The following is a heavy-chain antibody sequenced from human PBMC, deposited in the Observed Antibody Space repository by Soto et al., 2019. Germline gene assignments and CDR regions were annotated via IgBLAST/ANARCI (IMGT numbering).Heavy chain of an antibody. CDR3: ARGGALLRFLEWFSLGWFDP. Sequence: SETLSLTCAVYGGSFSGYYWSWIRQPPGKGLEWIGEINHSGSTNYNPSLKSRVTISVDTSKNQFSLKLSSVTAADTAVYYCARGGALLRFLEWFSLGWFDPWGQGTLVTVSS. D-gene: IGHD3-3*01. CDR1: GGSFSGYY. CDR2: INHSGST. V-gene: IGHV4-34*01. J-gene: IGHJ5*02.